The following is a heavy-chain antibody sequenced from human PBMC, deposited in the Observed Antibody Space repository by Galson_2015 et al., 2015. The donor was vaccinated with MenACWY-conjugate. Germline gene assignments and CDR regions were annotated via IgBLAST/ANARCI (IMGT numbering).Heavy chain of an antibody. CDR3: ARGHYGMDV. CDR1: GFTFRNYW. CDR2: IKKDGSEK. V-gene: IGHV3-7*03. J-gene: IGHJ6*02. Sequence: SLRLSCAVSGFTFRNYWMTWVRQAPGKGLEWVASIKKDGSEKYYVDSVKGRFTISRDNTKNSMYLEVNSLRAEDTALYYCARGHYGMDVWGQGTTVTASS.